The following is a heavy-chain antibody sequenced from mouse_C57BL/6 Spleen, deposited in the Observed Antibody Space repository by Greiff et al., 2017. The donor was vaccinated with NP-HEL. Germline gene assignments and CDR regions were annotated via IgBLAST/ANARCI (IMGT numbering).Heavy chain of an antibody. J-gene: IGHJ2*01. CDR2: INPSNGGT. Sequence: QVQLKQPGTELVKPGASVKLSCKASGYTFTSYWMHWVKQRPGQGLEWIGNINPSNGGTNYNEKFKSKATLTVDKSSSTAYMQLSSLTSEDSAVYYCAREGWGGYYVDYWGQGTTLTVSS. CDR1: GYTFTSYW. V-gene: IGHV1-53*01. CDR3: AREGWGGYYVDY. D-gene: IGHD2-3*01.